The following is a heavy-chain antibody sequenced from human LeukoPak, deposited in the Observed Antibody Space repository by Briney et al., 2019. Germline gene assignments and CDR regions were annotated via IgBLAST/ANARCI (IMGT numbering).Heavy chain of an antibody. J-gene: IGHJ4*02. CDR2: IYPDDSDT. CDR3: ARLRTTVTEPFDY. Sequence: PGASLKISCKGSGYCFTTYWIGWVRQMPGKGLEWMGIIYPDDSDTRYSPSFQGQVTISADKSISTAYLQWSSLKASDTAMYYCARLRTTVTEPFDYWGQGTLVTVPS. V-gene: IGHV5-51*01. CDR1: GYCFTTYW. D-gene: IGHD4-17*01.